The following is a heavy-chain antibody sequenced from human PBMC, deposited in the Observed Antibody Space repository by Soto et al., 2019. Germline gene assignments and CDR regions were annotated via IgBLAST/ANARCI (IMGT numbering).Heavy chain of an antibody. D-gene: IGHD1-20*01. J-gene: IGHJ5*02. Sequence: SETLSLTCTVSGGSISSYYWSWIRQPPGKGLEWIGYIYYSGSTNYNPSLKSRVTISVDTSKNQFSLKLSSVTAADTAVYCCARAATRYNWNDAWGQGTLVTVSS. CDR2: IYYSGST. CDR1: GGSISSYY. CDR3: ARAATRYNWNDA. V-gene: IGHV4-59*01.